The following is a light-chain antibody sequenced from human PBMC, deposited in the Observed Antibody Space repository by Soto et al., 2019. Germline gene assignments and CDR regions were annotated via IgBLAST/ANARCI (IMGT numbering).Light chain of an antibody. J-gene: IGLJ2*01. CDR2: DVS. CDR1: SSDVGGYNY. Sequence: QSALTQPASVSGSPGQSITISCTGTSSDVGGYNYVSWYQQHPGKAPKLIIYDVSNRPSGVSNRFSGSKSGNTASLTISGLQAEDEADDYCSSYTSSSTLVFGGGTKVTVL. CDR3: SSYTSSSTLV. V-gene: IGLV2-14*03.